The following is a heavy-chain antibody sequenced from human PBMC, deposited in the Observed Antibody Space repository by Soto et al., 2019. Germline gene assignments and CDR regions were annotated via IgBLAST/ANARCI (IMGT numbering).Heavy chain of an antibody. J-gene: IGHJ3*02. V-gene: IGHV1-18*04. CDR1: GYTFTSYG. D-gene: IGHD3-3*01. Sequence: GASVKVSCKASGYTFTSYGISWVRQAPGQGLEWMGWISAYNGNTNYAQKLQGRVTMTTDTSTSTAYMELRSLRSDDTAVYYCARVIYDFLPLVVFVMGGKGTVVTV. CDR3: ARVIYDFLPLVVFVM. CDR2: ISAYNGNT.